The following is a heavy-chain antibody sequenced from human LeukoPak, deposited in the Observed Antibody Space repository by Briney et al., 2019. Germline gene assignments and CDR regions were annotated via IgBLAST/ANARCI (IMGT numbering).Heavy chain of an antibody. V-gene: IGHV3-74*01. J-gene: IGHJ4*02. CDR2: INIDGSGT. D-gene: IGHD1-26*01. CDR3: VRDGSGSYPIDY. CDR1: GFTFSDYT. Sequence: GGSLRLSCAASGFTFSDYTIHWVRQAPGKGLVWVSRINIDGSGTSYADSVKGRVTISRDNGKNTLYLQMNSLRAEDTAVYYCVRDGSGSYPIDYWGQGALVTVSS.